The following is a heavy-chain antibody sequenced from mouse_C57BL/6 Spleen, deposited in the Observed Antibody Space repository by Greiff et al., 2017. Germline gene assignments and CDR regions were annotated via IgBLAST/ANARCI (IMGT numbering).Heavy chain of an antibody. CDR3: VSPDYYGSWFAY. Sequence: EVKLVESGGGLVQPKGSLKLSCAASGFSFNTYAMNWVRQAPGKGVEWVARIRSKSNNDATNYADSVKDRFTIYRADAESMLYLQMHNLITAATAMYYCVSPDYYGSWFAYWGQVTLVSVSA. V-gene: IGHV10-1*01. J-gene: IGHJ3*01. CDR1: GFSFNTYA. D-gene: IGHD1-1*01. CDR2: IRSKSNNDAT.